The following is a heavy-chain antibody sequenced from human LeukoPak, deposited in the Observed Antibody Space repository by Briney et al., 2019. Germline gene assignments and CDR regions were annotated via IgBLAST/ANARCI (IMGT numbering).Heavy chain of an antibody. Sequence: GESLKISCKGSGYSFTSYWIGWVRHLPGKDLEWMGIIYTVGSDTRYSPSFQGQVTISADKSIITAYLQWSSLKASYTAMYYCARSPLYCSSTSCYPNAFDIWGQGTMVTVSS. CDR2: IYTVGSDT. J-gene: IGHJ3*02. CDR1: GYSFTSYW. D-gene: IGHD2-2*01. CDR3: ARSPLYCSSTSCYPNAFDI. V-gene: IGHV5-51*01.